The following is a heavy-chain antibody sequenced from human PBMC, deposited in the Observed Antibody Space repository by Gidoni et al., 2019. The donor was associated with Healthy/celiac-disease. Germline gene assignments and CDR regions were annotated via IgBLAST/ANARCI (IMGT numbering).Heavy chain of an antibody. J-gene: IGHJ5*02. Sequence: EVQLLESGGGLVQPGGSLRLSCAASGFTFSSYAMSWVRQAPGKGLEWVSSISGSGGSTYYADSVKGRFTISRDNSKNTLYLQMNSLRAEDTAVYYCAKEGCSSTSCELGFDPWGQGTLVTVSS. CDR2: ISGSGGST. CDR3: AKEGCSSTSCELGFDP. D-gene: IGHD2-2*01. CDR1: GFTFSSYA. V-gene: IGHV3-23*01.